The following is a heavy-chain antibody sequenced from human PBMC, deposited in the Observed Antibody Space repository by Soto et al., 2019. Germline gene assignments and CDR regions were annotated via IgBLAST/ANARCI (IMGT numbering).Heavy chain of an antibody. CDR2: IIPILGIA. CDR3: ARDHDTAMRRSWFDP. Sequence: QVQLVQSGSEVKKPGSSVKVSCKASGGTFSSYTISWVRQAPGHELEWMGRIIPILGIANYAQKFQGRVTITADKSTSTAYMELSSLRSEDTAVYYCARDHDTAMRRSWFDPWGQGTLVTVSS. CDR1: GGTFSSYT. J-gene: IGHJ5*02. D-gene: IGHD5-18*01. V-gene: IGHV1-69*08.